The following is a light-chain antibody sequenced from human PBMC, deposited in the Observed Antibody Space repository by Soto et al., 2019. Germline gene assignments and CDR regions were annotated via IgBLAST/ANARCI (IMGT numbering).Light chain of an antibody. Sequence: QSVLTQSPSSSGTPGQRVIIACSGSSSHIGSNHVNWYRHLPGAATKILIFRSDQRPSGVPDRFSGSMSGTTASLAIRGLQSGDEADYYCAAWEDRRYRVVFGGGTKLTVL. CDR2: RSD. CDR3: AAWEDRRYRVV. CDR1: SSHIGSNH. J-gene: IGLJ2*01. V-gene: IGLV1-44*01.